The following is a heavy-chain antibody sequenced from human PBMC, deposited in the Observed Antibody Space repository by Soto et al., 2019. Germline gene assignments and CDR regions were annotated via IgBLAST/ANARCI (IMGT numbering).Heavy chain of an antibody. Sequence: SGPTLVNPTQTLTLTCTFSGFSLSTSGVGVAWIRQPPGKALEWLALIYWDDGKRYSPSLKTRLNITKDTSKNQVVLTLTNVDPVDTATYSCPHRKPYDTSTGYYPFDYWGQGSLVTVSS. V-gene: IGHV2-5*02. CDR1: GFSLSTSGVG. CDR3: PHRKPYDTSTGYYPFDY. CDR2: IYWDDGK. D-gene: IGHD3-9*01. J-gene: IGHJ4*02.